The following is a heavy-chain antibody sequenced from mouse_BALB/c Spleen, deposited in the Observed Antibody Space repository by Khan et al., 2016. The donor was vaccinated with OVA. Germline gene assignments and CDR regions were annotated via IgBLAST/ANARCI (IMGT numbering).Heavy chain of an antibody. V-gene: IGHV2-2*02. CDR2: IWSGGIT. D-gene: IGHD2-4*01. CDR3: ARNYDYDEGLAY. CDR1: GFSLTSYG. Sequence: QVQLKESGPGLVQPSQSLSITCAVSGFSLTSYGVHWVRQSPGKGLEWLGMIWSGGITDYNAAFTSRLTINKDNSKSQVFFKMNSLQTNDTAIYYCARNYDYDEGLAYWGQGTLVTVSA. J-gene: IGHJ3*01.